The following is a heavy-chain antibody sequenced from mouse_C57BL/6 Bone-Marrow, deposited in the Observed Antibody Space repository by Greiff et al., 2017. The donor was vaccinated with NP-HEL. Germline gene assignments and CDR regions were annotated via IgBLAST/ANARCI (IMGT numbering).Heavy chain of an antibody. CDR2: IYPGSGST. D-gene: IGHD1-1*01. CDR3: ARIYYGSVLYAMDY. V-gene: IGHV1-55*01. CDR1: GYTFTSYW. Sequence: VQLQQPGAELVKPGASVKMSCKASGYTFTSYWITWVKQRPGQGLEWIGDIYPGSGSTNYNEKFKSQATLTVDTSSSTAYMQLSSLTSEDSAVYYCARIYYGSVLYAMDYWGQGTSVTVSS. J-gene: IGHJ4*01.